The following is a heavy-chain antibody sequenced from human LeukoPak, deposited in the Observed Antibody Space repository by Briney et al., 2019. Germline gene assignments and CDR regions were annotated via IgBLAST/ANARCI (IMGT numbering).Heavy chain of an antibody. V-gene: IGHV1-2*02. Sequence: GASVKVSCKTSGYTFTDYYMHWVRQAPGQGLEWMGRINSNSGDTNYAQKFLGRVTMTRDTSISTAYMELSSLTSDDTAVYYCASISEVWSGYYTVHHDYWGQETLVTVSS. D-gene: IGHD3-3*01. J-gene: IGHJ4*02. CDR3: ASISEVWSGYYTVHHDY. CDR2: INSNSGDT. CDR1: GYTFTDYY.